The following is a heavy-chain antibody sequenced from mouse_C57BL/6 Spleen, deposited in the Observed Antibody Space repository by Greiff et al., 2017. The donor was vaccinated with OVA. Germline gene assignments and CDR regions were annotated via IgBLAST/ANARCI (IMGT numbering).Heavy chain of an antibody. CDR1: GFNIKDYY. D-gene: IGHD1-1*01. CDR2: IDPEDGET. J-gene: IGHJ3*01. CDR3: ARDYYGSSPAWFAY. Sequence: EVQLVESGAELVKPGASVKLSCTASGFNIKDYYMHWVKQRTEQGLEWIGRIDPEDGETKYAPKFQGKATITADTSSNTAYLQRNSLTSEDTAVYYCARDYYGSSPAWFAYWGQGTLVTVSA. V-gene: IGHV14-2*01.